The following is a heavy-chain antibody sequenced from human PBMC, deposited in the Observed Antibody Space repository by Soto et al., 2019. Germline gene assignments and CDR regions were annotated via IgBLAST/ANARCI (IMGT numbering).Heavy chain of an antibody. D-gene: IGHD3-10*01. Sequence: EVELVESGGGLVLPGGSLRLSCAASGFAFFGYWMSWVRHVPGKGLEWLANIKQDGSNKYYLESVKGRFTISRDNDKESLYLQMDSLRAEDTAIYYCVRGGGAVDVWGQGTMVTVSA. CDR1: GFAFFGYW. CDR2: IKQDGSNK. J-gene: IGHJ3*01. V-gene: IGHV3-7*04. CDR3: VRGGGAVDV.